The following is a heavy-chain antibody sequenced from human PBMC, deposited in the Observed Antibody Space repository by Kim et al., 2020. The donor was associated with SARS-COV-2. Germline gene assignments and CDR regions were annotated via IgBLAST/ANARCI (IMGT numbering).Heavy chain of an antibody. CDR1: GFTFSRYA. D-gene: IGHD1-7*01. CDR3: ASSYNWNYQGQYY. V-gene: IGHV3-30*14. CDR2: ISFDGRYK. Sequence: GGSLRLSCAASGFTFSRYAMHWVRQAPGKGLEWVAVISFDGRYKAYADSVKGRFTISRDNSKNTLFFQMNSLRAEDTAVYYCASSYNWNYQGQYYWGQGT. J-gene: IGHJ4*02.